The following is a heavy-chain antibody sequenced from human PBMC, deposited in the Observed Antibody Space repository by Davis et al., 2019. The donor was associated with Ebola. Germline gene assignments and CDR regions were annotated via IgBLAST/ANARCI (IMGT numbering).Heavy chain of an antibody. Sequence: GGSLRLSCAASEFTFNKYAMHWVRQAPGKGLEWVAVISYDGSNKYYADSVKGRFTISRDNSKNTLYLQMNSLRAEDTAVYYCAKDAPTRYSSGWYLSAPHDYWGQGTLVTVSS. CDR2: ISYDGSNK. V-gene: IGHV3-30*04. CDR3: AKDAPTRYSSGWYLSAPHDY. CDR1: EFTFNKYA. D-gene: IGHD6-19*01. J-gene: IGHJ4*02.